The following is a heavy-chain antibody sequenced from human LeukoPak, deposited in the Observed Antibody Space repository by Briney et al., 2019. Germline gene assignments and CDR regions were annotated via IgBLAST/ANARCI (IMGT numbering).Heavy chain of an antibody. CDR1: GYTFTGYY. CDR3: ARGRFLEWFTLRFDP. V-gene: IGHV1-2*02. J-gene: IGHJ5*02. Sequence: GASVKVSCKASGYTFTGYYLHWVRQAPGQGLEWMGWINSNSGGTNYAQKFQGRVTLTRDTSISTAYMELSSLRSDDTAVYYCARGRFLEWFTLRFDPWGQVTLVTVSS. CDR2: INSNSGGT. D-gene: IGHD3-3*01.